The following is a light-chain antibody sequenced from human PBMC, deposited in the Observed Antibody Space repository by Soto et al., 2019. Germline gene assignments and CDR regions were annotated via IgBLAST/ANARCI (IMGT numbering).Light chain of an antibody. V-gene: IGLV2-14*03. CDR1: SSDVGGYNY. CDR3: SSYTSSSTLGV. Sequence: QSVLTQPASVSGSPGQSITISCTGTSSDVGGYNYVSWYQHHPGKAPKLMLYDVSNRPSGVSNRFSGSKSDNTASLTISGLQAEDEADYYCSSYTSSSTLGVFGTGNKVTVL. J-gene: IGLJ1*01. CDR2: DVS.